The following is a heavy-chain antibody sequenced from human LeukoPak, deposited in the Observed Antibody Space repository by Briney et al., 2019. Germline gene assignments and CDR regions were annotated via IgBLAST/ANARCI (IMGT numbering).Heavy chain of an antibody. Sequence: KPSETLSLTCTVSGGSISSYYWSWIRQPPGKGLEWIGYIYYTGSTNYNPSLKSRVTISVDTSKNQFSLKLSSVIAADTAVYYCARGSDYDFWSGRYWGQGTLVTVSS. D-gene: IGHD3-3*01. CDR2: IYYTGST. CDR3: ARGSDYDFWSGRY. CDR1: GGSISSYY. V-gene: IGHV4-59*01. J-gene: IGHJ4*02.